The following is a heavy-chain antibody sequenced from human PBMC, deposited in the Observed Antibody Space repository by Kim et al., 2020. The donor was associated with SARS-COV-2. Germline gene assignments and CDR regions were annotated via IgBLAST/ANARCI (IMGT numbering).Heavy chain of an antibody. Sequence: SETLSLTCTVSGYSISSGYYWGWIRQPPGKGLEWIGSIYHSGSTYYNPSLKSRVTISVDTSKNQFSLKLSSVTAADTAVYYCARGWELRGGWFDPWGQGTLVTVSS. J-gene: IGHJ5*02. CDR1: GYSISSGYY. D-gene: IGHD1-26*01. CDR3: ARGWELRGGWFDP. CDR2: IYHSGST. V-gene: IGHV4-38-2*02.